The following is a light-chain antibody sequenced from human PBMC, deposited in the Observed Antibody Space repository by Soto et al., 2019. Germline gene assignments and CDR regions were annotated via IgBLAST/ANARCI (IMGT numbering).Light chain of an antibody. V-gene: IGKV3-20*01. CDR1: QSVSNNY. J-gene: IGKJ2*01. CDR3: QQYGSSPPYT. CDR2: GSS. Sequence: EVVLTQSPGTLSLSPGERATLSCRASQSVSNNYVAGYQQKPGQAPTLLIFGSSDRATGIPDRFSGSGSGTDFTLTISRLEPEDFAVYYCQQYGSSPPYTFGQGTKLEIK.